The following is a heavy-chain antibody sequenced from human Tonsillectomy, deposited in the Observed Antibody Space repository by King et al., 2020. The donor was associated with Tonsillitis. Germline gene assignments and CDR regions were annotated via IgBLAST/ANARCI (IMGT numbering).Heavy chain of an antibody. CDR3: ARSLRSGSSGWSRFDL. V-gene: IGHV3-30*04. CDR1: GITFTSYA. D-gene: IGHD6-19*01. Sequence: HVQLVESGGGVVQPGRSLGLSCAASGITFTSYAMHWIRQAPGKGLEWVAVISYHEINKYYAESVKGRFTISRDNSKNTLVLQMNSLRPEDTAVYYCARSLRSGSSGWSRFDLWGRGTLVTVSS. CDR2: ISYHEINK. J-gene: IGHJ2*01.